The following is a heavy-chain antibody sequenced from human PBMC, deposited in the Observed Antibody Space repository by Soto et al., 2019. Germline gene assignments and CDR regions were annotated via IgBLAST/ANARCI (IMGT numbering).Heavy chain of an antibody. CDR1: GGSISSSSYY. D-gene: IGHD6-13*01. CDR3: ARDFDSSSWYLERYFQH. V-gene: IGHV4-39*02. Sequence: SETLSLTCTVSGGSISSSSYYWGWIRQPPGKGLEWIGSIYYSGSTYYNPSLKSRVTISVDTSKNQFSLKLSSVTAADMAVYYCARDFDSSSWYLERYFQHWGQGTLVTVSS. CDR2: IYYSGST. J-gene: IGHJ1*01.